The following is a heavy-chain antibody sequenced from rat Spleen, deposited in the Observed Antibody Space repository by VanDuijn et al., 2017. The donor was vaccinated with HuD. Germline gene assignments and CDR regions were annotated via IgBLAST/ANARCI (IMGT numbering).Heavy chain of an antibody. CDR3: ARHRPGNNWFAY. D-gene: IGHD1-12*02. J-gene: IGHJ3*01. CDR2: ISTAGDNT. V-gene: IGHV5-25*01. Sequence: EVQLVESGGGLVQPGRSMKLSCAASGFTFSNYYMAWVRQVPTKGLEWVASISTAGDNTYYRDSVKGLFTISRDNSKSTLYLQMDSLRSEDTATYYCARHRPGNNWFAYWGQGTLVTVSS. CDR1: GFTFSNYY.